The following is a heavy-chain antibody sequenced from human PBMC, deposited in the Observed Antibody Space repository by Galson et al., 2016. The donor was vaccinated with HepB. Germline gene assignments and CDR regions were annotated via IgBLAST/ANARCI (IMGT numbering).Heavy chain of an antibody. V-gene: IGHV4-30-4*01. Sequence: LSLTCTVSGGSISSGDNYWNWFRQPPGKGLEWIGYIFYYERTYYNPSLKSPITISIDTSKNQFSLKLSSVTAADTAVYYCARGNQWLKYYYYGMDVWGQGTTVTVSS. CDR2: IFYYERT. D-gene: IGHD6-19*01. J-gene: IGHJ6*02. CDR1: GGSISSGDNY. CDR3: ARGNQWLKYYYYGMDV.